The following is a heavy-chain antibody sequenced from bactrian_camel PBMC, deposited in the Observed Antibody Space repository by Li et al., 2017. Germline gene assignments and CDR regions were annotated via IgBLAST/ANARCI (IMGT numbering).Heavy chain of an antibody. CDR2: INSDDSAT. Sequence: HVQLVESGGGSVQPGGSLRLSCASSKVTRSTHRMYWVRQASGKGFEWVSSINSDDSATSYADSVKGRFTISRDNAKNTLYLQLNSLKTEDTAMYYCGRGYGGGFDRGQGTQVTVS. CDR1: KVTRSTHR. V-gene: IGHV3S6*01. J-gene: IGHJ4*01. D-gene: IGHD7*01.